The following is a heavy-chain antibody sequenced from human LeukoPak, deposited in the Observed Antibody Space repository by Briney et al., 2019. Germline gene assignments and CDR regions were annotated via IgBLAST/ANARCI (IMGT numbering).Heavy chain of an antibody. CDR3: AREAPFYGSGSPAFDY. J-gene: IGHJ4*02. CDR2: IYYSGST. Sequence: SETLSLTCTVSGGYISGYYWSWIRQHPGKGLEWIGYIYYSGSTYYNPSLKSRVTISVDTSKNQFSLKLSSVTAADTAVYYCAREAPFYGSGSPAFDYWGQGTLVTVSS. CDR1: GGYISGYY. V-gene: IGHV4-59*06. D-gene: IGHD3-10*01.